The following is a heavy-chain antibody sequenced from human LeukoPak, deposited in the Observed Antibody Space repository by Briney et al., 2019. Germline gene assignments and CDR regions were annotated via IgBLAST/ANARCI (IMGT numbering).Heavy chain of an antibody. J-gene: IGHJ4*02. CDR3: ARDGVARDSSGYYFL. CDR2: ISYDGSNK. CDR1: GFTFSSYA. D-gene: IGHD3-22*01. V-gene: IGHV3-30-3*01. Sequence: GGSLRLSCAASGFTFSSYAMHWVRQAPGKGLEGVAVISYDGSNKYYADSVKGRFTISRDNSKNTLYLQMNSLRAEDTAVYYCARDGVARDSSGYYFLWGQGTLVTVSS.